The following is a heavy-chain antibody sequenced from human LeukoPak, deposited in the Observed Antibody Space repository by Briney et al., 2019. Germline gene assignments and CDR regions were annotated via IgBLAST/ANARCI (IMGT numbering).Heavy chain of an antibody. CDR3: ARASYCSDGSCYSDY. CDR2: MSAYNGNT. CDR1: GYTFTSYS. V-gene: IGHV1-18*01. J-gene: IGHJ4*02. Sequence: ASVKVSCKASGYTFTSYSISWVRQAPGQGPEWMGWMSAYNGNTIYAQKVKGRVTMTTDTSTSTAYMELKSLKSDDTAVYYCARASYCSDGSCYSDYWGQGTLVTVSS. D-gene: IGHD2-15*01.